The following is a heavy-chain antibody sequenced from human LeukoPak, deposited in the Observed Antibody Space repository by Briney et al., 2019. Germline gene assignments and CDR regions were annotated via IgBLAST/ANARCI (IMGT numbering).Heavy chain of an antibody. Sequence: SETLSLTCTVSGGSISNYYWSWIRQPAGKGLEWIGRVYGSGTTNFNPSLQSRVTMSLDTSKDRFSLRLASVTAADTAVYYCARETMVRGVTHFDYWGQGTLVTVSS. CDR1: GGSISNYY. D-gene: IGHD3-10*01. CDR2: VYGSGTT. CDR3: ARETMVRGVTHFDY. V-gene: IGHV4-4*07. J-gene: IGHJ4*02.